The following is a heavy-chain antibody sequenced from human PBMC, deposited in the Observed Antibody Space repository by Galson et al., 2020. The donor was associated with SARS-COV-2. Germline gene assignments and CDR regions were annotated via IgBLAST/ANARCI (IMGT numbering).Heavy chain of an antibody. D-gene: IGHD5-18*01. CDR3: ARDPQPPYSYGYGPYYYYGMDV. Sequence: ASVKVSCKASGYTFTGYYMHWVRQAPGQGLEWMGWINPNSGGTNYAQKFQGRVTMTRDTSISTAYMELSRLRSDDTAVYYCARDPQPPYSYGYGPYYYYGMDVWGQGTTVTVSS. J-gene: IGHJ6*02. CDR2: INPNSGGT. V-gene: IGHV1-2*02. CDR1: GYTFTGYY.